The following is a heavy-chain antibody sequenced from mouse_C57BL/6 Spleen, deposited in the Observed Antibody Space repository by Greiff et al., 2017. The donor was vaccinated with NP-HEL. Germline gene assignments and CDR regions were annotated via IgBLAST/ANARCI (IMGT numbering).Heavy chain of an antibody. V-gene: IGHV1-80*01. J-gene: IGHJ2*01. CDR3: ARGDYDDF. Sequence: VQLQESGAELVKPGASVKISCKASGYAFSSYLMNWVKQRPGKGLEWIGQIYPGDGDTNYNGKFKGKATLTADKSSSTAYMQLSSLTSEDSAVYFCARGDYDDFWGQGTTLTVSS. D-gene: IGHD2-4*01. CDR2: IYPGDGDT. CDR1: GYAFSSYL.